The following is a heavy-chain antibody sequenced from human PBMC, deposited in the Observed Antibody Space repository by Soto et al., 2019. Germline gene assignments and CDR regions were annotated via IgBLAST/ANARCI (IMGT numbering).Heavy chain of an antibody. J-gene: IGHJ3*02. Sequence: ASVKVSCKASGYTFTSYAMHWVRQAPGQRLEWMGWINAGNGNTKYSQKFQGRVTITRDTSASTAYMELSSLRSEDTAVYYCARGGDILGPYCTNGVCPDAFDIWGQGTMVTVSS. CDR3: ARGGDILGPYCTNGVCPDAFDI. CDR1: GYTFTSYA. D-gene: IGHD2-8*01. V-gene: IGHV1-3*01. CDR2: INAGNGNT.